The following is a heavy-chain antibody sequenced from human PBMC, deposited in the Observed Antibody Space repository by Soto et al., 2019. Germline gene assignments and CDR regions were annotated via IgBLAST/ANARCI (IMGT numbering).Heavy chain of an antibody. V-gene: IGHV3-11*01. D-gene: IGHD6-13*01. J-gene: IGHJ4*02. CDR1: GFTFSDYY. CDR3: ARDGQQLAESFDY. CDR2: ISSSGSTI. Sequence: GGSLRLSCAASGFTFSDYYMSWIRQAPGKGLEWVSYISSSGSTICYADSVKGRFTISRDNAKNSLYLQMNSLRAEDTAVYYCARDGQQLAESFDYWGQGTLVTVSS.